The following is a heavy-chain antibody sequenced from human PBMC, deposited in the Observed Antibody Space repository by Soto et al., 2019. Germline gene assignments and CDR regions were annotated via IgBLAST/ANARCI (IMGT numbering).Heavy chain of an antibody. J-gene: IGHJ6*02. Sequence: GGSLRLSCAASGFTFTIYAMHWVRQAPGKGLEWVAVISYDGARKAYANSVKGRFTISRDTSKNTLYLQMDSLRVEDTAAYYCSRGDREDTVVVIGAGPQEYLLYVWGQGSSVTVSS. CDR3: SRGDREDTVVVIGAGPQEYLLYV. CDR1: GFTFTIYA. D-gene: IGHD2-15*01. V-gene: IGHV3-30-3*01. CDR2: ISYDGARK.